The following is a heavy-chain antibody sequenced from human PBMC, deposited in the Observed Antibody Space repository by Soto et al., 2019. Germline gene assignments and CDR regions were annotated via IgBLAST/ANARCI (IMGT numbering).Heavy chain of an antibody. Sequence: QVQLVESGGGLVKPGGSLRLSCVAYGFTFSDYYMSWIRQAPGKGLEWVSYISSSGSTIYYADSVKGRFTISRDNAKNSLYLQMNSLRGEDTAVYYCARVGGYCISTSCYDAFDIWGQGTMVTVSS. J-gene: IGHJ3*02. CDR2: ISSSGSTI. CDR3: ARVGGYCISTSCYDAFDI. V-gene: IGHV3-11*01. D-gene: IGHD2-2*01. CDR1: GFTFSDYY.